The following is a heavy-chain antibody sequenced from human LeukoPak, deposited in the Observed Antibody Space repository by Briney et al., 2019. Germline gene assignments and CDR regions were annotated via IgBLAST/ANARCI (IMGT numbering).Heavy chain of an antibody. CDR1: GGSISSYY. D-gene: IGHD6-19*01. J-gene: IGHJ4*02. V-gene: IGHV4-4*07. Sequence: SETLSLTCTVSGGSISSYYWSWIRQPAGKGLEWIGRIYTSGSTNYNPSHKSRVTMSVDTSKNQFSLKLSSVTAADTAVYYCAREVAGTVGEKYVEGIDYWGQGTLVTVSS. CDR3: AREVAGTVGEKYVEGIDY. CDR2: IYTSGST.